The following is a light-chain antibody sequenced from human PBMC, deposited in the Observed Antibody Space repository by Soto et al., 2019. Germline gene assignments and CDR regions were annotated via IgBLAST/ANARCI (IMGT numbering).Light chain of an antibody. Sequence: EVVLTQSPATLSLSPGERATLSCRASQSVSSYLAWYQKKPGQTPRLLIYDASNRATGIPARFNGSGSGTAFTLTISSLEPEDFEFNFRQQRGNWPPPFGPGTKVDI. CDR3: QQRGNWPPP. V-gene: IGKV3-11*01. CDR2: DAS. CDR1: QSVSSY. J-gene: IGKJ3*01.